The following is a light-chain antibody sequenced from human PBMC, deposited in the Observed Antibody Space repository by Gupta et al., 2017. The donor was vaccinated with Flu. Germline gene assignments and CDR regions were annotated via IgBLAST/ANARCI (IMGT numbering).Light chain of an antibody. J-gene: IGLJ3*02. CDR1: SSDVGGYNY. V-gene: IGLV2-8*01. CDR2: EVS. Sequence: QSALTQPPSASGSPGQSVTISCNGRSSDVGGYNYVSWYQQHPGKAPKRRIYEVSKRPSGVPDRFSGSKSGNTASLTVSGLQAEEEADYYCSSYAGSGVFGGGPKLTVL. CDR3: SSYAGSGV.